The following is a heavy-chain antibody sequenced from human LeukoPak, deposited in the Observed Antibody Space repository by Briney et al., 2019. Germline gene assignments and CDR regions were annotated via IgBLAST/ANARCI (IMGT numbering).Heavy chain of an antibody. CDR3: AKGRNDYGDAALHY. D-gene: IGHD4-17*01. CDR1: GFTFSTYA. J-gene: IGHJ4*02. CDR2: ISGSGGNT. Sequence: GGSLRLSCAASGFTFSTYAMSWVRQAPGKGLEWVSSISGSGGNTYYADSVKGRFTISRDNSKNTLYLQMNSLRAEDTAGYYCAKGRNDYGDAALHYWGQGTLVTVSS. V-gene: IGHV3-23*01.